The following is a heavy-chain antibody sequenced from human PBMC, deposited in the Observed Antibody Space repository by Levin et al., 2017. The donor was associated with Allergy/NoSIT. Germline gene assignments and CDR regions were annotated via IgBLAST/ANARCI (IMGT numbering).Heavy chain of an antibody. CDR1: GYTFTGYY. V-gene: IGHV1-2*02. CDR3: ARTTSPRLYYFDY. CDR2: INPNSGGT. J-gene: IGHJ4*02. D-gene: IGHD1-1*01. Sequence: ASVKVSCKASGYTFTGYYMHWVRQAPGQGLEWMGWINPNSGGTNYAQKFQGRVTMTRDTSISTAYMELSRLRSDDTAVYYCARTTSPRLYYFDYWGQGTLVTVSS.